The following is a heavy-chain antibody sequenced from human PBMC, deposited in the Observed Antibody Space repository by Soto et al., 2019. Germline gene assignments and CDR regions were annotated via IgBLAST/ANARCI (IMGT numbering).Heavy chain of an antibody. D-gene: IGHD6-19*01. Sequence: SETLSLTCAVYGGSFSGYYWSWIRQPPGKGLEWIGEINHSGSTNYNPSLKSRVTISVDTSKNQLSLKLSSVTAADTAVYYCARGGTIHSSGWYYYIDYWGQGTLVTVSS. V-gene: IGHV4-34*01. CDR1: GGSFSGYY. CDR2: INHSGST. CDR3: ARGGTIHSSGWYYYIDY. J-gene: IGHJ4*02.